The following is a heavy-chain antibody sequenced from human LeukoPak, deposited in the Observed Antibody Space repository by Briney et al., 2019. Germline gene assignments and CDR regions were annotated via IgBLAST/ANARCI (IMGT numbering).Heavy chain of an antibody. V-gene: IGHV4-34*01. D-gene: IGHD3-3*01. CDR2: INHSGST. J-gene: IGHJ4*02. CDR3: ARGLEWFPLHY. CDR1: GGSFTGYY. Sequence: SETLSLTCAVYGGSFTGYYWSWIRQSPGKGLEWIGEINHSGSTNYNPSLKSRVTISLDTSKNQFSLKLSSVTAADTAVYYCARGLEWFPLHYWGQGTQVTVSS.